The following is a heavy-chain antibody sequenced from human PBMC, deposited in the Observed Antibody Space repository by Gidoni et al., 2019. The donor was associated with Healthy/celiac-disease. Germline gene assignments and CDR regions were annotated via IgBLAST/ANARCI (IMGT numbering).Heavy chain of an antibody. Sequence: QVQLQQWGAGLLKPSETLSLTCAVYGGSFSGYYWSWIRQPPGKGLEWIGEINHSGSTNYNPSLKSRVTISVDTSKNQFSLKLSSVTAADTAVYYCARGRNYYDSSGYYYYWGQGTLVTVSS. J-gene: IGHJ4*02. D-gene: IGHD3-22*01. CDR1: GGSFSGYY. CDR3: ARGRNYYDSSGYYYY. V-gene: IGHV4-34*01. CDR2: INHSGST.